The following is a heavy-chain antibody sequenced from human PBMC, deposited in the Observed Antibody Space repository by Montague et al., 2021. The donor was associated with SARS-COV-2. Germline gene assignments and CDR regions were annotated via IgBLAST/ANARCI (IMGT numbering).Heavy chain of an antibody. CDR1: GFIFNDYE. V-gene: IGHV3-48*03. D-gene: IGHD3-22*01. Sequence: SLRLSCAASGFIFNDYEMNWVRQAPGKGLEWVSYISRSGSIIYYADSVKGRFTISRDNTKESLFLQMKRLRAEDTAIYFCARDGFLYDTSGNLKSYNGMDVWGQGTAVTVS. CDR3: ARDGFLYDTSGNLKSYNGMDV. J-gene: IGHJ6*02. CDR2: ISRSGSII.